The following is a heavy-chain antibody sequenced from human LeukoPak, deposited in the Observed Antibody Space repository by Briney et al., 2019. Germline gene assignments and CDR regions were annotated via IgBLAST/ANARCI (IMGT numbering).Heavy chain of an antibody. CDR2: IIPIFGTA. J-gene: IGHJ3*02. CDR1: GGTFSSYA. V-gene: IGHV1-69*05. CDR3: ARAYSSPYAFDI. D-gene: IGHD6-13*01. Sequence: SVTVSCKASGGTFSSYAISWVRQAPGQGLEWMGGIIPIFGTANYARKFQGRVTITTDESTSTAYMELSSLRSEDTAVYYCARAYSSPYAFDIWGQGTMVTISS.